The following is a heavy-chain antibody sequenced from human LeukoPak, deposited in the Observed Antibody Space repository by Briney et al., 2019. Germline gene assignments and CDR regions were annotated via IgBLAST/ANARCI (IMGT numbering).Heavy chain of an antibody. Sequence: GASVKVSCKASGGTFSSYAISWVRQAPGQGLEWMGGIIPIFGTANYAQKFQGRVTITADESTSTAYMELSSLRSEDTAVYYCARDKEVGATDPAFDYWGQGTLVTVSS. J-gene: IGHJ4*02. CDR2: IIPIFGTA. D-gene: IGHD1-26*01. V-gene: IGHV1-69*13. CDR3: ARDKEVGATDPAFDY. CDR1: GGTFSSYA.